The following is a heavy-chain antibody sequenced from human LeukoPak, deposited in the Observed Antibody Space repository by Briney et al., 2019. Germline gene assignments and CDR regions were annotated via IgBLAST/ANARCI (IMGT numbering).Heavy chain of an antibody. CDR2: ISYDEGDT. CDR3: ALQRTLWQQLLDY. J-gene: IGHJ4*02. V-gene: IGHV3-30*04. D-gene: IGHD6-13*01. CDR1: GFTFSSYA. Sequence: PGGSLRLSCEASGFTFSSYAMHWVRQTPDKGLEWLGLISYDEGDTFYADSVKGRFTISRDNSKNTLYLQMNSLRAEDTAVYYCALQRTLWQQLLDYWGQGTLVTVSS.